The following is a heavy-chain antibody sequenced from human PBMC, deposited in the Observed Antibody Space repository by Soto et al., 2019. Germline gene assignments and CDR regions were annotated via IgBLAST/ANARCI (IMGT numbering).Heavy chain of an antibody. CDR2: IWYAGSNK. Sequence: QVQLVESGGGVVQPGRSLRLSCAASGFTFSSYGMHWVRQAPGKGLEWVAVIWYAGSNKYYADYVKGRFTISRDNSKNTRYLQMNSLRAEDTAVDYCARGRTYYADYAEYRGQGTLVTVSS. V-gene: IGHV3-33*01. CDR1: GFTFSSYG. D-gene: IGHD1-26*01. CDR3: ARGRTYYADYAEY. J-gene: IGHJ4*02.